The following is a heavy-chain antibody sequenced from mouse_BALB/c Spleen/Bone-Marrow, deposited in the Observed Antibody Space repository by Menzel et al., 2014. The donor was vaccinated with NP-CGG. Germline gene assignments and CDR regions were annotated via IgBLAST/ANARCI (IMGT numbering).Heavy chain of an antibody. V-gene: IGHV1-7*01. Sequence: VMLVESGAELAKPGASVKMSCKASGYTFTSYWMHWIKQRPGQGLEWIGYINPSTGYTEYNQTFKGKATLTAVKSSTSPYIQLGSLTSEDSAVYDCARDDYDAFAYWGQGTLVTVSA. CDR3: ARDDYDAFAY. CDR1: GYTFTSYW. D-gene: IGHD2-4*01. CDR2: INPSTGYT. J-gene: IGHJ3*01.